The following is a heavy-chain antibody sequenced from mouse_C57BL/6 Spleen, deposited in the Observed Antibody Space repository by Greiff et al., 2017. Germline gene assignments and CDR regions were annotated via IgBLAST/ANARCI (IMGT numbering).Heavy chain of an antibody. D-gene: IGHD1-1*01. Sequence: QVQLQQPGAELVKPGASVKMSCKASGYTFTSYWITWVKQRPGQGLEWIGDIYPGSGSTNYNEKFKSKATLTGDTSSSTAYMQLSSLTSEDSAVYYCARGGWHYGEDYWGQGTSVTVSS. CDR3: ARGGWHYGEDY. CDR1: GYTFTSYW. CDR2: IYPGSGST. J-gene: IGHJ4*01. V-gene: IGHV1-55*01.